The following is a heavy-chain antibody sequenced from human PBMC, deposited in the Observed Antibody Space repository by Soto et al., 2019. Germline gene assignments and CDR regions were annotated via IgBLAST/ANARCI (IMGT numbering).Heavy chain of an antibody. CDR2: ISYDGSNK. CDR1: GFTFSSYA. D-gene: IGHD3-3*01. V-gene: IGHV3-30-3*01. Sequence: QVQLVESGGGVVQPGRSLRLSCAASGFTFSSYAMHWVRQAPGKGLEWVAVISYDGSNKYYADSVKGRFTISRDNSKNTLYLQMNSLRAEDTAVYYCARGDFWSGYYTGTGTYGMDVWGQGTTVTVSS. J-gene: IGHJ6*02. CDR3: ARGDFWSGYYTGTGTYGMDV.